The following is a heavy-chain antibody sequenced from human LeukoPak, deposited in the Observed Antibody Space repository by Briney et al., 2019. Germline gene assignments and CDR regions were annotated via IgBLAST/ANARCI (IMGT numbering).Heavy chain of an antibody. D-gene: IGHD3-10*01. CDR2: IYYSGTT. J-gene: IGHJ4*02. CDR1: GVSISTYY. V-gene: IGHV4-59*01. Sequence: SETLSLTCTVSGVSISTYYWSWIRQPPGKGLEWIGFIYYSGTTNYNPSLKSRVTISIDTSKNEFSLKLTSVTAADTAVYYCAREANYYGSGSYFEGTFDYWGQGSLVTVSS. CDR3: AREANYYGSGSYFEGTFDY.